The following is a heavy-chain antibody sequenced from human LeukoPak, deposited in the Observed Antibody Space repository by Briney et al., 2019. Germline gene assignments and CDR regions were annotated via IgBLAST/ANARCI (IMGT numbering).Heavy chain of an antibody. V-gene: IGHV4-34*01. CDR1: GGSFSGYY. Sequence: SETLSLTCAVYGGSFSGYYWSWIRQPPGKGLEWIGEINHSGSTNYNPSLKSRVTISVDTSKNQFSLKLSSVTAADTAVYYCARGRGYCSSTSCYWGYYYYYGMDVWGKGTTVTVSS. CDR2: INHSGST. CDR3: ARGRGYCSSTSCYWGYYYYYGMDV. J-gene: IGHJ6*04. D-gene: IGHD2-2*01.